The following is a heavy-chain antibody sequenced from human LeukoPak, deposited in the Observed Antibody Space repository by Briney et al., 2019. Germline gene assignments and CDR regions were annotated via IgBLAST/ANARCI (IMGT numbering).Heavy chain of an antibody. V-gene: IGHV4-59*12. CDR3: ARLPDYYSRHGAPG. CDR2: IYYSGST. Sequence: SETLSLTCTVSGGSISSYYWSWIRQPPGKGLEWSGYIYYSGSTNYNPSLKSRITISVDTSKNQFSLKLSSVTAADTAVYYCARLPDYYSRHGAPGWGQGTLVTVSS. J-gene: IGHJ4*02. CDR1: GGSISSYY. D-gene: IGHD3-10*01.